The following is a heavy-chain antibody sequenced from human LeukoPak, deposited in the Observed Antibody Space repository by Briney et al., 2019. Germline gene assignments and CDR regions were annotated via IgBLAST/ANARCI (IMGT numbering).Heavy chain of an antibody. D-gene: IGHD3-10*01. J-gene: IGHJ4*02. Sequence: GGSLRLSCAASGFTFSSYSMNWVRQAPGKGLEWVSSISSSSSYIYYADSVKGRFTISRDNAKNSLYLQMNSLRAEDTAVYYCARAELDYYGSGSGDYWGQGTLVTVSS. CDR2: ISSSSSYI. CDR3: ARAELDYYGSGSGDY. V-gene: IGHV3-21*01. CDR1: GFTFSSYS.